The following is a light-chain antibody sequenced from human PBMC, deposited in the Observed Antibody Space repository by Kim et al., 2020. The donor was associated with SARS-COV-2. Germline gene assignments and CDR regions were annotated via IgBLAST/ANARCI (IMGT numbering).Light chain of an antibody. CDR2: GAS. CDR1: QSISSAF. V-gene: IGKV3-20*01. Sequence: EILLTQSPGTLSLSPGERATLSCRASQSISSAFLAWYQQRPGQAPRLLISGASIRATGIPDRFSGSGSGTDFTLTISRLEPEDFGVYYCQQYGSSLLTFGGGTKVDIK. J-gene: IGKJ4*01. CDR3: QQYGSSLLT.